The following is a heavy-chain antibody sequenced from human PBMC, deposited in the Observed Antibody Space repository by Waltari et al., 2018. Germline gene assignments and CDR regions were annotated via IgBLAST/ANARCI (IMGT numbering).Heavy chain of an antibody. D-gene: IGHD4-4*01. J-gene: IGHJ6*02. CDR3: ARGRNTNYVVYGMDV. Sequence: EVQLVESGGGLVQPGGSLRLSCAASGFTVRSDYWSWVRQAPGKGLELVSVIYAGGSTSYADSVKGRFTISRDNSKSTLYLQMNSLRAEDTAVYYCARGRNTNYVVYGMDVWGQGTTVTVSS. CDR2: IYAGGST. V-gene: IGHV3-66*02. CDR1: GFTVRSDY.